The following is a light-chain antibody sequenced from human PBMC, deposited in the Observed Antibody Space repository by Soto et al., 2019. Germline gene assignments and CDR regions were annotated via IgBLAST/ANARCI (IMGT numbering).Light chain of an antibody. J-gene: IGKJ1*01. Sequence: ELVMTQSPAPLSVSPGERATLSCRASQSVSSNLAWSQQKPGQAPRLLIYGASTRATGIPARFSGSGSGTEFTLTISSLQAEDFAVYYCQQYNNWPPWTFGQGTKVEIK. V-gene: IGKV3-15*01. CDR2: GAS. CDR3: QQYNNWPPWT. CDR1: QSVSSN.